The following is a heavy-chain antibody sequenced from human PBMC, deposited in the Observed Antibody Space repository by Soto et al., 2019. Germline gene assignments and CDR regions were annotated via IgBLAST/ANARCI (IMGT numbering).Heavy chain of an antibody. D-gene: IGHD6-19*01. J-gene: IGHJ4*02. Sequence: QVQLVQSGAEVKQPGSSVKVSCKTSGGTFSTYAIYWVRQAPGQGLEWMGAIIPLFGTADYAQKFQGRVTITADESTSQAYMELSSLRSEDTAVYYCARPKGSYSSGYYYFDYWGQGTLVTVSS. CDR3: ARPKGSYSSGYYYFDY. CDR1: GGTFSTYA. V-gene: IGHV1-69*01. CDR2: IIPLFGTA.